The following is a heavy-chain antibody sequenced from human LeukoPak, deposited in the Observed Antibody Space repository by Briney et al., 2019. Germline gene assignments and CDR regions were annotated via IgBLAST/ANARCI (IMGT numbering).Heavy chain of an antibody. CDR1: GFTFSSYG. J-gene: IGHJ6*02. CDR2: ISYDGSNK. Sequence: GGSLRLSCAASGFTFSSYGMHWVRQAPGKGLEWVAVISYDGSNKYYADSVKDRFTISRDNSKNTLYLQMNSLRAEDTAVYYCAKVSNPYYYYYGMDVWGQGTTVTVSS. CDR3: AKVSNPYYYYYGMDV. V-gene: IGHV3-30*18.